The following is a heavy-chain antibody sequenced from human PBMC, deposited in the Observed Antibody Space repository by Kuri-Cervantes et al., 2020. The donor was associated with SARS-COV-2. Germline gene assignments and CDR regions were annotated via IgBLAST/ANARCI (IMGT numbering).Heavy chain of an antibody. CDR1: GDSMRNYY. V-gene: IGHV4-59*01. D-gene: IGHD2-8*01. Sequence: ESLKISCTVSGDSMRNYYCTWIRQPPGKGLEWIGYIYYSGSTNYNPSLKSRVTISVDTSKNQFSLKLSSVTAADTAVYYCARDSCTNGVCYRYFDYWGQGTLVTVSS. CDR2: IYYSGST. CDR3: ARDSCTNGVCYRYFDY. J-gene: IGHJ4*02.